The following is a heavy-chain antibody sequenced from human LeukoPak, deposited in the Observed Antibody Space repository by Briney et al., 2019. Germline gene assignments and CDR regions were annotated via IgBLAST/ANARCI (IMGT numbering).Heavy chain of an antibody. D-gene: IGHD2-15*01. CDR3: ARAHTLSCSVGTCPYFLDY. CDR1: GGSIRGYY. J-gene: IGHJ4*02. Sequence: SETLSLTCTVSGGSIRGYYWNWIRQPAGKGLEWIGHFHTSGNTNYNPSLESRVTMAIDTSKNQFSLRLSSVTAADTAVYYRARAHTLSCSVGTCPYFLDYWGQGTLVTVSS. CDR2: FHTSGNT. V-gene: IGHV4-4*07.